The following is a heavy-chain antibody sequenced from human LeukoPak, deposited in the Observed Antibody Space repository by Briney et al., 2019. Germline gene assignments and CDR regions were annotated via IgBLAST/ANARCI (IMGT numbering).Heavy chain of an antibody. CDR1: GFTFSSYN. D-gene: IGHD2-15*01. J-gene: IGHJ4*02. Sequence: GGSLRLSCAASGFTFSSYNMDWVRQAPGKGLECVSSISTSSSNIYYADSVKGRFTISRHNTKNSLYLQMNSPRAQHTAVYYCAIDVVEYCSGGSCTWYAYWGQGSLVTVSS. V-gene: IGHV3-21*01. CDR3: AIDVVEYCSGGSCTWYAY. CDR2: ISTSSSNI.